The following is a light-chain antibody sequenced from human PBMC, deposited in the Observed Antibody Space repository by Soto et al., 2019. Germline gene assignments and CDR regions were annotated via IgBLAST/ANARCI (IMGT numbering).Light chain of an antibody. CDR2: AAS. CDR1: QSISSY. Sequence: DIQMTQSPSSLSASVGDRVTITCRASQSISSYLNWYQQKPGKAPKLLIYAASSLQSGVPSRFSGSGSGTDFTLTIRSLQPEDFATYYCQQSYSTPRTFGQGTKVKIK. CDR3: QQSYSTPRT. V-gene: IGKV1-39*01. J-gene: IGKJ1*01.